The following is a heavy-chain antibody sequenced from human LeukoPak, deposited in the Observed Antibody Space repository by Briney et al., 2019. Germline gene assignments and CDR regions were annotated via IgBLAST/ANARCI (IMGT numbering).Heavy chain of an antibody. Sequence: GGSLRLSCAASGFTFSSYWMHWVRQAPGNGLLWVSRINTDGSSTYYADSVKGRFTISRDNAKNTLNLQMNSLRAEDTAVYYCARDLGQYYDTSDNWFDPWGQGTLVTVSS. CDR1: GFTFSSYW. CDR2: INTDGSST. V-gene: IGHV3-74*01. D-gene: IGHD3-22*01. CDR3: ARDLGQYYDTSDNWFDP. J-gene: IGHJ5*02.